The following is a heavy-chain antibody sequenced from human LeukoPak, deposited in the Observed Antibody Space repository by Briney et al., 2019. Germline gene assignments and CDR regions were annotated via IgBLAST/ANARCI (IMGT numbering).Heavy chain of an antibody. V-gene: IGHV3-21*01. D-gene: IGHD5-24*01. J-gene: IGHJ4*02. CDR3: TRGKVDGYNSNYFDS. Sequence: GGSPRLSCAASGFTFSSYSMNWVRQAPGKGLEWVSSISTSSSYIYYADSVKGRFTISRDNAKNSPYLQMSSLRAEDTAVYYCTRGKVDGYNSNYFDSWGQGTLVTVSS. CDR2: ISTSSSYI. CDR1: GFTFSSYS.